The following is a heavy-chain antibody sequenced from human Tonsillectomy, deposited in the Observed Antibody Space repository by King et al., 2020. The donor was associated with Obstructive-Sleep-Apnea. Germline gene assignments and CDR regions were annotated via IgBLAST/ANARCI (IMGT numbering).Heavy chain of an antibody. V-gene: IGHV3-30*18. CDR1: GFTFSSYG. D-gene: IGHD5-12*01. CDR2: ISYDGSNK. Sequence: QLVQSGGGVAQPGRSLRLSCAASGFTFSSYGMHWVRQAPGKGLEWVALISYDGSNKYYADSVKGRFTISRDNSKNTLYLQMNSLRAEDTALYYCAKEGSGGIDYWGQGTLVTVSS. CDR3: AKEGSGGIDY. J-gene: IGHJ4*02.